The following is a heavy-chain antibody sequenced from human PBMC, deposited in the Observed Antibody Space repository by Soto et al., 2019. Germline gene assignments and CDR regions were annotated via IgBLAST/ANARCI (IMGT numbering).Heavy chain of an antibody. Sequence: ASETLSLTCAVYGGSFSGYYWSWIRQPPGKGLEWIGEINHSGSTNYNPSLKSRVTISVDTSKNQFSLKLSSVTAADTAVYYCARVHWRPRYFDWFHRGWFDPWGQGTLVTVSS. D-gene: IGHD3-9*01. CDR3: ARVHWRPRYFDWFHRGWFDP. CDR2: INHSGST. J-gene: IGHJ5*02. V-gene: IGHV4-34*01. CDR1: GGSFSGYY.